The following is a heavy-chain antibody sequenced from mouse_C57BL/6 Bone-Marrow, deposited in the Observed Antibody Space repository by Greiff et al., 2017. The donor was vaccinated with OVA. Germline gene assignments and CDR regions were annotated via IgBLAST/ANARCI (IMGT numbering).Heavy chain of an antibody. J-gene: IGHJ3*01. D-gene: IGHD1-1*02. V-gene: IGHV1-82*01. Sequence: QVQLQQSGPELVKPGASVKISCKASGYAFSSSWMNWVKQRPGKGLEWIGRIYPGDGDTNYNGKFKGKATLTADKSSSTAYMQLSSLTSEDSAVYFCARPNYLLFAYWGQGTLVTVSA. CDR3: ARPNYLLFAY. CDR1: GYAFSSSW. CDR2: IYPGDGDT.